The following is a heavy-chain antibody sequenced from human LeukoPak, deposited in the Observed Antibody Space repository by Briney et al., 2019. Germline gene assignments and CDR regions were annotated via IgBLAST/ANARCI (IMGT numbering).Heavy chain of an antibody. CDR3: ARDAPTGRTKFEH. V-gene: IGHV3-74*01. CDR2: VNSEGSRT. J-gene: IGHJ1*01. CDR1: GINIRSNW. D-gene: IGHD1-14*01. Sequence: TGGSLRLSCAAPGINIRSNWMHWVRQAPGTGLVWVARVNSEGSRTTYADSVKGRFTISRDNAKNILYLQIHGLRAEDTAVYYCARDAPTGRTKFEHWGQGTLVTVSS.